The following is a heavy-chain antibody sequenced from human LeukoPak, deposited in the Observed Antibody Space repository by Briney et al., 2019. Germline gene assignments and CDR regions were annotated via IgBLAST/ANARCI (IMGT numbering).Heavy chain of an antibody. D-gene: IGHD3-10*01. CDR2: IYYSGST. Sequence: SETLSLTCTVSGGSISSGSYYWSWIRQPAGKGLEWIGSIYYSGSTYYNPSLKSRVTISVDTSKNQFSLKLSSVTAADTAVYYCARHGTITMVRGVRTDAFDIWGQGTMVTVSS. CDR3: ARHGTITMVRGVRTDAFDI. CDR1: GGSISSGSYY. J-gene: IGHJ3*02. V-gene: IGHV4-39*01.